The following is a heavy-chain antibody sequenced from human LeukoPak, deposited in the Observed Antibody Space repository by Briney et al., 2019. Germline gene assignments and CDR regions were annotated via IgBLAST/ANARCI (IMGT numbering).Heavy chain of an antibody. Sequence: PGRSLRLSCAASGFTFSSYGMHWVRQAPGQGLEWMGIINPSGGSTSYAQKFQGRVTMTRDTSTGTVYMELSSLRSEDTAVYYCARRGYSYGSDYWGQGTLVTVSS. V-gene: IGHV1-46*01. CDR2: INPSGGST. CDR3: ARRGYSYGSDY. J-gene: IGHJ4*02. CDR1: GFTFSSYG. D-gene: IGHD5-18*01.